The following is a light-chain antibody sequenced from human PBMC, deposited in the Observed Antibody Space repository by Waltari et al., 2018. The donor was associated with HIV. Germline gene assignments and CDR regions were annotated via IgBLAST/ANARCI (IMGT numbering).Light chain of an antibody. V-gene: IGLV1-47*01. CDR1: RSDIGTNY. CDR2: RNF. CDR3: ASWDDSLGGRWV. J-gene: IGLJ3*02. Sequence: QSVLTQPPSTSGTPGQTVTISCSGTRSDIGTNYVYWYQQVPGTAPKLLIYRNFQRPSGAPARLSGSKSGTSASLAISGLRSEDEAHYHCASWDDSLGGRWVFGGGTKLTVL.